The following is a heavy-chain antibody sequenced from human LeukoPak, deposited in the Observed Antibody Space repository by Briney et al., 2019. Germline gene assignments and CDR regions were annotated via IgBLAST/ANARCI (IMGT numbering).Heavy chain of an antibody. Sequence: GGSLRLSCIASGFTFSTSWMNWVRQAPGKGLEWVANMKHDGSAKYYGDSVKGRFTISRDNAKNSVYLQMDSLRAEDTAMYYCARGTDISPNWFDPWGQGTLVTVSS. V-gene: IGHV3-7*01. CDR1: GFTFSTSW. J-gene: IGHJ5*02. CDR2: MKHDGSAK. CDR3: ARGTDISPNWFDP. D-gene: IGHD2-15*01.